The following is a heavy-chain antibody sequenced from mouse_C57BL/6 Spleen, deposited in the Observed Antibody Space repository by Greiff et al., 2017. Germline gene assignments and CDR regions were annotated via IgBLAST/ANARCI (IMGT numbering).Heavy chain of an antibody. V-gene: IGHV1-4*01. CDR1: GYTFTSYT. J-gene: IGHJ3*01. D-gene: IGHD4-1*01. Sequence: QVQLQQSGAELARPGASVKMSCKASGYTFTSYTMHWVNQRPGQGLEWIGYINPSSGYTKYNQKFKDKATLTADKSSSTAYMRLSSLTSEDSAVYYCARSDWDDFAYWGQGTLVTVSA. CDR3: ARSDWDDFAY. CDR2: INPSSGYT.